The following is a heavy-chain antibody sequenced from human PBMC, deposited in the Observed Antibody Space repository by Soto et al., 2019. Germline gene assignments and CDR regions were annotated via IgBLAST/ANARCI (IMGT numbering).Heavy chain of an antibody. CDR3: ARDPQGSYCYIDY. D-gene: IGHD3-10*01. CDR2: ISKDGNSK. Sequence: PGGSLRLSCAASGFTFSNYAIHWVRQAPGKGLEWVTIISKDGNSKHYADSVKDRFTISRDNSKNTLFLQMNSLRAEDTAVYYCARDPQGSYCYIDYWGQGTPVTVSS. V-gene: IGHV3-30-3*01. J-gene: IGHJ4*02. CDR1: GFTFSNYA.